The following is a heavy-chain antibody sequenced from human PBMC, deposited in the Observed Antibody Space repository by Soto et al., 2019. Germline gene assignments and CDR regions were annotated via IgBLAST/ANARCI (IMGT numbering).Heavy chain of an antibody. CDR2: ISYDGSNK. V-gene: IGHV3-30*18. J-gene: IGHJ6*02. CDR3: AKDEKVGATNYSYGMDV. D-gene: IGHD1-26*01. Sequence: GGSLRLSCAASGFTFSSYGMHWVRQAPGKGLEWVAVISYDGSNKYYADSVKGRFTISRDNSKNTLSLQMNSLRAEDTAVYYCAKDEKVGATNYSYGMDVWGQGTTVTVSS. CDR1: GFTFSSYG.